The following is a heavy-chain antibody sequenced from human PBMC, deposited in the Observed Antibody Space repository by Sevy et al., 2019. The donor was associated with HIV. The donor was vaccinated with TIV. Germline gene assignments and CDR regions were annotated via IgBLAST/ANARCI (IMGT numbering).Heavy chain of an antibody. D-gene: IGHD6-19*01. V-gene: IGHV3-30*03. J-gene: IGHJ3*02. CDR1: GFTFSSYG. CDR3: ARLHPIAVAGMPRDAFYI. CDR2: ISYDGSNK. Sequence: GGSLRLSCAASGFTFSSYGMHWVRQAPGKGLEWVAVISYDGSNKYYADSVKGRFTISRDNSKNTLYLQMNSLIAEDTTVYYCARLHPIAVAGMPRDAFYIWGQGTMVNGSS.